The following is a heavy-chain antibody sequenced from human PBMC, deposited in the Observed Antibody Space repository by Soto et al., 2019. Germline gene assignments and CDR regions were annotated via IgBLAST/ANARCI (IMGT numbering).Heavy chain of an antibody. Sequence: PGGSLRLSCAASGFTFSSYAMSWVRQAPGKGLEWVSAISGSGGSTYYADSVKGRFTISRDNSKNTLYLQMNSLRAEDTAAYYCAREYCSSTSCLNWFDPWGQGTLVTVSS. CDR1: GFTFSSYA. CDR3: AREYCSSTSCLNWFDP. J-gene: IGHJ5*02. V-gene: IGHV3-23*01. D-gene: IGHD2-2*01. CDR2: ISGSGGST.